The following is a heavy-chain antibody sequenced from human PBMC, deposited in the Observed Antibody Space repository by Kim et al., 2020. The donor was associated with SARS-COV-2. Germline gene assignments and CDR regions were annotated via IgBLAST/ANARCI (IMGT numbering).Heavy chain of an antibody. D-gene: IGHD6-19*01. Sequence: NYAQKFQGRVTITADKSTSTAYMELSSLRSEDTAVYYCASIAVAGTSVDYWGQGTLVTVSS. J-gene: IGHJ4*02. CDR3: ASIAVAGTSVDY. V-gene: IGHV1-69*02.